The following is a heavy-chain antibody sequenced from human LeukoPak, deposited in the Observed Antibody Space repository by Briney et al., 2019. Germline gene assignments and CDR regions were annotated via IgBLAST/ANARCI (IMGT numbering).Heavy chain of an antibody. J-gene: IGHJ4*02. Sequence: GGSLRLSCAASGFTFSSYAMNWVRQAPGKGLEWVSGTGSTGVSTFYADSVKGRFTVSRDNAKNSLYLQMNSLRAEDTAVYYCARHTRASQYYFDYWGQGTLVTVSS. D-gene: IGHD3-3*01. CDR1: GFTFSSYA. CDR3: ARHTRASQYYFDY. V-gene: IGHV3-23*01. CDR2: TGSTGVST.